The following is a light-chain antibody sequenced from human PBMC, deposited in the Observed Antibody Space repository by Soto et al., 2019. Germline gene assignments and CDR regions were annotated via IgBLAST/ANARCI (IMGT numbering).Light chain of an antibody. CDR1: QSISSY. J-gene: IGKJ4*01. CDR3: QQSYSTPRT. V-gene: IGKV1-39*01. Sequence: DIQMAQSPSSLSASAGDRVTITCRASQSISSYLNWYQQKQGKAPKLLIYAASSLQSGVPSRFSGSGSGTDFTLTISSLQPEDFATYYCQQSYSTPRTFGGGTKVEIK. CDR2: AAS.